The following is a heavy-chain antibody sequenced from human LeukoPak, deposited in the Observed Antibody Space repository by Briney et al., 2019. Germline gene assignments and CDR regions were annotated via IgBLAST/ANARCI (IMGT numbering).Heavy chain of an antibody. Sequence: SETLSLTCVLYGGSSSGYYWSWIRQPPGKGLEWIGEINHSGSTNYNPSLKSRVTISVDTSKNQFSLKLSSVTAADTAVYYCARDLVTWYFDLWGRGTLVTVSS. J-gene: IGHJ2*01. CDR2: INHSGST. D-gene: IGHD2-21*02. CDR1: GGSSSGYY. V-gene: IGHV4-34*01. CDR3: ARDLVTWYFDL.